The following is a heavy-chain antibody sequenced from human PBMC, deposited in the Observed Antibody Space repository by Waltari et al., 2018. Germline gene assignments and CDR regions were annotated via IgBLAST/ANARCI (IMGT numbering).Heavy chain of an antibody. Sequence: QVQLVESGGGVVQPGRSLRLSCAASGFTFSSYGMHWVRQAPGKGLECVAVIWYDGSNKYYADSVKGRFTISRDNSKNTLYLQMNSLRAEDTAMYYCAKGSLSGGNSANYWGQGTLVTVSS. CDR3: AKGSLSGGNSANY. D-gene: IGHD2-21*02. CDR1: GFTFSSYG. V-gene: IGHV3-30*18. CDR2: IWYDGSNK. J-gene: IGHJ4*02.